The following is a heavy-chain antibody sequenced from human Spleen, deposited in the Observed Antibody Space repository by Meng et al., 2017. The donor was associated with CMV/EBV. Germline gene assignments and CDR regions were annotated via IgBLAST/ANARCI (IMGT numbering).Heavy chain of an antibody. CDR1: GFTVDNYA. V-gene: IGHV3-23*01. J-gene: IGHJ6*02. D-gene: IGHD3-3*01. Sequence: SGFTVDNYAMSWVRQAPGKGLEWVAAILGSGHSTYYRDSVKGRFTVSRDNSENTLYLQIDSVSAEDAAIYYCARGHDFWSGSDGLDVWGQGTTVTVSS. CDR2: ILGSGHST. CDR3: ARGHDFWSGSDGLDV.